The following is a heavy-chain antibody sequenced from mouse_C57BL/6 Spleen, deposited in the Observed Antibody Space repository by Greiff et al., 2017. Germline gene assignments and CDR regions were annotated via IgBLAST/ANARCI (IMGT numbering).Heavy chain of an antibody. CDR2: IYPSDSET. D-gene: IGHD1-1*02. Sequence: QVQLQQPGAELVRPGSSVQLSCKASGYTFTSYWMDWVKQRPGQGLEWIGNIYPSDSETHYNQKFKDKATLTVDKSSSTAYMQLSSLTSEDSAVYYCARSVGDEGFAYWGQGTLVTVSA. J-gene: IGHJ3*01. V-gene: IGHV1-61*01. CDR3: ARSVGDEGFAY. CDR1: GYTFTSYW.